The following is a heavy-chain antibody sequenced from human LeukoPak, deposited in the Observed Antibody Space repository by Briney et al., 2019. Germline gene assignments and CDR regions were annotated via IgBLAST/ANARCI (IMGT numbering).Heavy chain of an antibody. D-gene: IGHD6-13*01. V-gene: IGHV4-59*08. Sequence: SETLSLTCTVSGGSISSYYWSWIRQPPGKGLEWIGYIYYSGSTNYNPSLKSRVTISVDTSKNQFSLKLSSVTAADTAVYYCARLRGRSSWYFRGAFDIWGQGTMVTVSS. J-gene: IGHJ3*02. CDR3: ARLRGRSSWYFRGAFDI. CDR2: IYYSGST. CDR1: GGSISSYY.